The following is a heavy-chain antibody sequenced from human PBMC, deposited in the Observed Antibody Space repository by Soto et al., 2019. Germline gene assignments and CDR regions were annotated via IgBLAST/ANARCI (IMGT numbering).Heavy chain of an antibody. V-gene: IGHV1-18*01. CDR1: GYTFTSYG. Sequence: ASVKVSCKASGYTFTSYGISWVRQAPGQGLEWMGWISAYNGNTNYAQKLQGRVTMTTDTSTSTAYMELRSLRSDDTAVYYCARPHRDYDILTGYYRGAFDIWGQGTMVTVSS. D-gene: IGHD3-9*01. J-gene: IGHJ3*02. CDR2: ISAYNGNT. CDR3: ARPHRDYDILTGYYRGAFDI.